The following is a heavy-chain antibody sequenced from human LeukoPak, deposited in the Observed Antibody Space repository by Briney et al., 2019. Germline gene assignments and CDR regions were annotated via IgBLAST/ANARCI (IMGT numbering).Heavy chain of an antibody. CDR3: ARVTVSSGVDY. V-gene: IGHV3-48*03. CDR2: ISSTGNTI. CDR1: GFTFSNYE. J-gene: IGHJ4*02. D-gene: IGHD4-11*01. Sequence: GGSLRLSCAVSGFTFSNYEMSWVRQAPGKGLEWVSYISSTGNTIYYADSVKGRFTISRDNAKNSLYLQMNSLRAEDTAFYYCARVTVSSGVDYWGQGTLVTVSS.